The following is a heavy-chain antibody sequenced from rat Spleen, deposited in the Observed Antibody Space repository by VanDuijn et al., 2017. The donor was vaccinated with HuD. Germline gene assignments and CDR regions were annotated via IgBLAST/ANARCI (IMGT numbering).Heavy chain of an antibody. V-gene: IGHV5-29*01. J-gene: IGHJ2*01. CDR3: ARHDDY. CDR1: GFTFSDFY. Sequence: EVQLVESDGGLVQPGRSLEVSCVASGFTFSDFYMAWVRQVPTKGLEWIATISYDGTLTYYRDSVKGRFTISRDNAKSTLSLQMDSLRSEDTATYYCARHDDYWGQGVMVTVSS. CDR2: ISYDGTLT.